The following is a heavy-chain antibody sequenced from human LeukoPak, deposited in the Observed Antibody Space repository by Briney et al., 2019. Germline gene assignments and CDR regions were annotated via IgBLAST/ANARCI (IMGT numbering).Heavy chain of an antibody. D-gene: IGHD3-22*01. CDR2: IFYSGYT. Sequence: SETLCLTCSVSGGSISTYWWSWIRQSPGKGLEWIGNIFYSGYTNYNPSLKSRVTISVDTSKKQFSLKLTSVTAADTAVYYCARYDSSGFYQYYFDYWGLGTLVTVSS. CDR3: ARYDSSGFYQYYFDY. J-gene: IGHJ4*02. CDR1: GGSISTYW. V-gene: IGHV4-59*01.